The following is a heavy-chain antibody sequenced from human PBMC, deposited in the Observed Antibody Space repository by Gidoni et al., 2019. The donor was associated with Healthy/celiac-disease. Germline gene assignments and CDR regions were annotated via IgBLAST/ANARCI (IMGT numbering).Heavy chain of an antibody. V-gene: IGHV3-30-3*01. Sequence: QAQLVDSGGGVFQPGRSLTLSCAASGFPFSSYAMHRVRPAPGKGLEGVGVISYDGSNKYYADSVKGRFTISRDNSKNTLYLQMNSLRAEDTAVYYCARGQIYDYVWGSFDYWGQGTLVTVSS. D-gene: IGHD3-16*01. J-gene: IGHJ4*02. CDR1: GFPFSSYA. CDR3: ARGQIYDYVWGSFDY. CDR2: ISYDGSNK.